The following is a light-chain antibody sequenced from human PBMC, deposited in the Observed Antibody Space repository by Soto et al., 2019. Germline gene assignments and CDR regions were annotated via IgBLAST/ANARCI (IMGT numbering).Light chain of an antibody. V-gene: IGKV3-20*01. Sequence: EMVLTQSPGTLSLSPGERATLSCRASRSVSSNYLAWFQQKPGQPPRLLIYGASSRATGIPYRFSGSGSGTDFTLTINSLEPEDSAVYYCQQYGSSPQTFGQGTKVEIK. CDR2: GAS. CDR3: QQYGSSPQT. J-gene: IGKJ1*01. CDR1: RSVSSNY.